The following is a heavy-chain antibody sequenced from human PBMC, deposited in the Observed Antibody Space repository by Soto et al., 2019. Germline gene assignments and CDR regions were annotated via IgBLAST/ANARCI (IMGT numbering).Heavy chain of an antibody. D-gene: IGHD2-8*01. J-gene: IGHJ3*02. CDR3: AEDCSNCWNPRVERGFDI. CDR2: ISYDGRDK. Sequence: QVQPVESGGGVVQPGRSLRLSCAASGFTFSSYAMHWVRQAPGKGLEWVAVISYDGRDKFYADFVKGRLTISRDDSKNTVYLEMDSLRAEDTAVYYCAEDCSNCWNPRVERGFDIWGQGTMVTVSS. CDR1: GFTFSSYA. V-gene: IGHV3-30*18.